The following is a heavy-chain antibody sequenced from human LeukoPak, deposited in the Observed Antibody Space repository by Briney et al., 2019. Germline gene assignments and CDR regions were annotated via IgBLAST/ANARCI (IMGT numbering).Heavy chain of an antibody. CDR3: AKEGVSGYYYEYYFDY. CDR2: INQDGSEK. J-gene: IGHJ4*02. D-gene: IGHD3-22*01. V-gene: IGHV3-7*01. CDR1: GFTFRHYW. Sequence: GGSLRLSCAASGFTFRHYWMSWVRQAPGKGLEWVANINQDGSEKYYVDSVKGRFTISRDNSKNTLYLQMNSLRAEDTAVYYCAKEGVSGYYYEYYFDYWGQGTLVTVSS.